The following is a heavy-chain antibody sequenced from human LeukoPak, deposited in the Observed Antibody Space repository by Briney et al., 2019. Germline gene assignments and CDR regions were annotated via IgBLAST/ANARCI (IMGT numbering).Heavy chain of an antibody. CDR3: ARLDYGDYGWFDP. D-gene: IGHD4-17*01. V-gene: IGHV4-39*01. J-gene: IGHJ5*02. CDR1: GGSISSSAYY. Sequence: PSETLSLTCTVSGGSISSSAYYWGWIRQPPGKGLEWIGSSYYTGSTYYNSSLRSRVTISVDTSKNQFSLNVISVTAADTAVYYCARLDYGDYGWFDPWGQGTLVTVSS. CDR2: SYYTGST.